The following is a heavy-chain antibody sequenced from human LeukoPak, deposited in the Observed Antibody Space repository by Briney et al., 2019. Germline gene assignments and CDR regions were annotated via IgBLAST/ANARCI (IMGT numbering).Heavy chain of an antibody. J-gene: IGHJ3*02. CDR2: THHSGNT. CDR1: IGSISSSKW. V-gene: IGHV4-4*02. CDR3: ARWEVRLNAFEM. Sequence: PSETLSLTCSVSIGSISSSKWWSWVRQSPVKGLEWIGYTHHSGNTLYNPSLKSRVTTSVDTSKNQFSLSLSSVTAADTAVYYCARWEVRLNAFEMWGQGTMVTVSS. D-gene: IGHD3-10*01.